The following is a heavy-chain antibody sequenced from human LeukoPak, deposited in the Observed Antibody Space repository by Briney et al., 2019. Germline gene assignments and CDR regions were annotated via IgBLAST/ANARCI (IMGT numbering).Heavy chain of an antibody. CDR3: ASTIVVVPAAPWDAFDI. CDR2: IYTSGST. D-gene: IGHD2-2*01. CDR1: GGSISSYY. J-gene: IGHJ3*02. V-gene: IGHV4-4*07. Sequence: SETLSLTCTVSGGSISSYYWSWIRQPAGKGLEWIGRIYTSGSTNYNPSLKSRVTMSVDTSKNQFFLKLSSVTAADTAVYYCASTIVVVPAAPWDAFDIWGQGTMVTVSS.